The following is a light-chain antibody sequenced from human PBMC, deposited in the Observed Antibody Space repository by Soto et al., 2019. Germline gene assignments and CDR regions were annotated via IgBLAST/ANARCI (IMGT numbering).Light chain of an antibody. CDR3: SSYAGSNNVVYV. V-gene: IGLV2-8*01. CDR2: EVS. Sequence: QSVLTQPPSASGSPGQSVTISCTGTSSDVGGYNYVSWYQQHPGKAPKLMIYEVSKRPSGVPDRFSGSKSGNTASLTVSGLQAEDEADYYCSSYAGSNNVVYVFGTGTKVTVL. J-gene: IGLJ1*01. CDR1: SSDVGGYNY.